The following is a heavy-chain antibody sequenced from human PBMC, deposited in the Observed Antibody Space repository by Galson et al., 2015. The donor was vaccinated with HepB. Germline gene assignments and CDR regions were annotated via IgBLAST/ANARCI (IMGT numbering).Heavy chain of an antibody. J-gene: IGHJ6*02. CDR3: ARDPIRWVRTDAMDV. V-gene: IGHV3-23*01. CDR1: GFTFSSYA. CDR2: ISGSGGST. Sequence: SLRLSCAASGFTFSSYAMSWVRQAPGKGLEWVSAISGSGGSTYYADSVKGRFTISRDNAKNSLFLQMNSLRGEDTAVYYCARDPIRWVRTDAMDVWGQGTTVTVSS. D-gene: IGHD5-12*01.